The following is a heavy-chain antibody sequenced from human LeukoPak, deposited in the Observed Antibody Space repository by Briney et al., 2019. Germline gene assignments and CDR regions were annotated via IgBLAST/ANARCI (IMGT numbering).Heavy chain of an antibody. D-gene: IGHD5-18*01. CDR2: IYYSGST. CDR1: GGSISSYY. CDR3: ARAGGYGLIDY. V-gene: IGHV4-59*12. J-gene: IGHJ4*02. Sequence: SETLSLTCTVSGGSISSYYWSWIRQPPGKGLEWIGNIYYSGSTNYNPSLKSRVTISVDTSKNQFSLKVGSMTAADTAVYYCARAGGYGLIDYWGQGTMVTVSS.